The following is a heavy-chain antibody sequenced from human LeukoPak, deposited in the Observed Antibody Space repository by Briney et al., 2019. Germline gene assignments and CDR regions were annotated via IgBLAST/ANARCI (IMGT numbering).Heavy chain of an antibody. CDR1: GGSISSSSYY. CDR3: ARRGYSYGFGFDY. Sequence: SETLSLTCTVSGGSISSSSYYWSWIRQPPGKGLEWIGYIYYSGSTNYNPSLKSRVTISVDTSKNQFSLKLSSVTAADTAVYYCARRGYSYGFGFDYWGQGTLVTVSS. J-gene: IGHJ4*02. V-gene: IGHV4-61*05. CDR2: IYYSGST. D-gene: IGHD5-18*01.